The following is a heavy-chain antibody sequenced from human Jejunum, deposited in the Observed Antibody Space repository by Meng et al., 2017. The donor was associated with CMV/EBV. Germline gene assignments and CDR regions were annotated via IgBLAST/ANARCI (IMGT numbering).Heavy chain of an antibody. D-gene: IGHD4-17*01. CDR3: VGAPAYGDSSFDY. CDR2: ISYDGSKR. CDR1: GFMFNSYG. V-gene: IGHV3-30*19. Sequence: SGFMFNSYGMHWVRQAPGKGLEWVAVISYDGSKRYFADSVKGRFTISRDNSKNTLYLQMDSLRIEDTAMYYCVGAPAYGDSSFDYWGQGTLVTVSS. J-gene: IGHJ4*02.